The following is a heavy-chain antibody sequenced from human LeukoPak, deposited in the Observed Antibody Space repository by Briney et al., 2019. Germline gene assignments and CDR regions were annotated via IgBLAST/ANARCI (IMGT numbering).Heavy chain of an antibody. Sequence: SETLSLTCTVSGYSINTGYYWGWIRQPPGKGLEWIGSLFHGGRTFYNPSLKSRVSMSIDTSKNQFSLELSSVTAADTAVYYCAKRGSNTWSDFDYWGQGTLVTVSS. CDR1: GYSINTGYY. V-gene: IGHV4-38-2*02. J-gene: IGHJ4*02. CDR2: LFHGGRT. D-gene: IGHD6-13*01. CDR3: AKRGSNTWSDFDY.